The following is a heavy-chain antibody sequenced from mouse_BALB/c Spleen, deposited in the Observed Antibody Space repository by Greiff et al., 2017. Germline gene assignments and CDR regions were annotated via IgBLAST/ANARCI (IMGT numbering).Heavy chain of an antibody. J-gene: IGHJ4*01. CDR2: IHYSGST. V-gene: IGHV3-1*02. Sequence: EVKLLESGPDLVKPSQSLSLTCTVTGYSITSGYSWHWIRQFPGNKLEWMGYIHYSGSTNYNPSLKSRISITRDTSKHQFFLQLNSVSTEDTATYYCARGGRGLNAMDYWGQGTSVTVSS. CDR1: GYSITSGYS. D-gene: IGHD3-1*01. CDR3: ARGGRGLNAMDY.